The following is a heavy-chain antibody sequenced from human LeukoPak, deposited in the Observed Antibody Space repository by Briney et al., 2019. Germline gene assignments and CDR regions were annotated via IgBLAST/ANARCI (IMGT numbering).Heavy chain of an antibody. J-gene: IGHJ4*02. D-gene: IGHD6-19*01. CDR3: AREGLEQWLAGSDY. Sequence: ASVKVSCKASGGTFSSYAISWVRQAPGQGLEWMGGIIPIFGTANYAQKFQGRVTITADESTSTAYMELSSLRSEDTAVYYCAREGLEQWLAGSDYWGQGTLVTVSS. V-gene: IGHV1-69*13. CDR1: GGTFSSYA. CDR2: IIPIFGTA.